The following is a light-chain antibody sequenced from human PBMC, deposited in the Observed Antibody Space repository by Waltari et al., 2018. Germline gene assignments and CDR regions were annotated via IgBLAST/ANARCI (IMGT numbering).Light chain of an antibody. Sequence: DIQMTQSPSTLSASVGDRVTITCRTSQSISSWLAWYQQKPGKAPKLLIYKASSLERDVPSRFSGSGSGTEFTLTISRLQPDDFATFYCQHYSSYPPTFGGGTKVEIK. CDR1: QSISSW. CDR2: KAS. CDR3: QHYSSYPPT. J-gene: IGKJ4*02. V-gene: IGKV1-5*03.